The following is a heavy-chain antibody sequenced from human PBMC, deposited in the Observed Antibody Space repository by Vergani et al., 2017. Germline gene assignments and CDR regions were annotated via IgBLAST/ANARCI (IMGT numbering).Heavy chain of an antibody. CDR2: ITPFFPTG. J-gene: IGHJ4*02. Sequence: QVQLVQSGAEVKKPGSSVKVSCKASGGTFNIYSVSWLRQAPGQGLEWMGGITPFFPTGHYAQKFQGRVTITADESATTVYMELSSLRSEDTAVYYCARERGNSGDYNFDYWGQGTLVTVSS. CDR3: ARERGNSGDYNFDY. V-gene: IGHV1-69*12. D-gene: IGHD1-26*01. CDR1: GGTFNIYS.